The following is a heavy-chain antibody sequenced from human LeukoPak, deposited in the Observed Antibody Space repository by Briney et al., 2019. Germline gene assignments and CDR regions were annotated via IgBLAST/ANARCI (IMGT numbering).Heavy chain of an antibody. CDR1: GYSFASYW. D-gene: IGHD2/OR15-2a*01. Sequence: GESLKISCKASGYSFASYWIGWVRQMSGKGLEWMAIIHPNDGSSIYSPSLEGQVTISADKSINTAYLEWSTLKASDTAIYYCARHNNWAFDYWDRGTLLTVSS. CDR2: IHPNDGSS. J-gene: IGHJ4*02. V-gene: IGHV5-51*01. CDR3: ARHNNWAFDY.